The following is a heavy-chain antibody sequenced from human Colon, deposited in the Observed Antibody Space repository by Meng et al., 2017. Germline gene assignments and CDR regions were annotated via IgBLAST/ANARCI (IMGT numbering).Heavy chain of an antibody. CDR3: VRALNDYHATTY. V-gene: IGHV3-74*01. CDR2: INGDGTST. Sequence: GGSLRLSCAASGFTFSSYWMHWVRQAPGKGLVWVSRINGDGTSTSYAESVKGRFTISRDNAKNTLYLQMNSLRAEDTAVYYCVRALNDYHATTYWGQGTLVTVSS. CDR1: GFTFSSYW. J-gene: IGHJ4*02. D-gene: IGHD4-11*01.